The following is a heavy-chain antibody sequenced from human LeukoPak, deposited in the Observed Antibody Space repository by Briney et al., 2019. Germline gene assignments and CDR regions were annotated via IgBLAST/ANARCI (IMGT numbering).Heavy chain of an antibody. CDR2: FDPEDGET. J-gene: IGHJ5*02. D-gene: IGHD3-3*01. Sequence: ASVKVSCKVSGYTLTELSMHWVRQAPGKGLEWMGGFDPEDGETIYAQKFQGRVTMTEDTSTDTAYMELSSLRSEDTAVYYCATSHPHNYDFWSGYFVSIRFDPWGQGTLVTVSS. V-gene: IGHV1-24*01. CDR3: ATSHPHNYDFWSGYFVSIRFDP. CDR1: GYTLTELS.